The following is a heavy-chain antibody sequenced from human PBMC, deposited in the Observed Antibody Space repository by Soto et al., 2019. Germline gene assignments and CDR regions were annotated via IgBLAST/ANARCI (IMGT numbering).Heavy chain of an antibody. J-gene: IGHJ6*02. CDR2: IYYSGST. Sequence: SETLSLTCTVSGGSISSGDYYWSWIRQPPGKGLEWIGYIYYSGSTYYNPSLKSRVTISVDTSKNQFSLKLSSVTAADTAVYYCARRIRGALYGMDVGGQGTTVTVS. D-gene: IGHD3-10*01. V-gene: IGHV4-30-4*01. CDR3: ARRIRGALYGMDV. CDR1: GGSISSGDYY.